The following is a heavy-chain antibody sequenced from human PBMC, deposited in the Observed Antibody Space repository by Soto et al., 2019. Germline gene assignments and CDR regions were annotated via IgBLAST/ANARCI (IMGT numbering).Heavy chain of an antibody. CDR2: ISGGGGST. CDR3: AKDRILRYFDWLFWDAFEI. CDR1: GFSFNIFS. J-gene: IGHJ3*02. Sequence: PGGSLRLSCAASGFSFNIFSMNWVRQAPGQGLEWVSGISGGGGSTYYADSVKGRFTISRDNSNNTLYLQMNSLRAEDTAVYYCAKDRILRYFDWLFWDAFEIWGQGTMVTVSS. V-gene: IGHV3-23*01. D-gene: IGHD3-9*01.